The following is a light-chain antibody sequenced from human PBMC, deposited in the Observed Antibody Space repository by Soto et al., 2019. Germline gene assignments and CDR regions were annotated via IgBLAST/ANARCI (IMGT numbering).Light chain of an antibody. Sequence: EIVMTQSPATLSVSPGERATPSCRASQSVSSNLAWYQQKPGQAPRLLIDGASTRATCIPARFSGSGSGTEFTLTISSLQSEDFAVYYCQQYNNWPGTFGQGIKVEIQ. CDR1: QSVSSN. V-gene: IGKV3-15*01. CDR3: QQYNNWPGT. J-gene: IGKJ1*01. CDR2: GAS.